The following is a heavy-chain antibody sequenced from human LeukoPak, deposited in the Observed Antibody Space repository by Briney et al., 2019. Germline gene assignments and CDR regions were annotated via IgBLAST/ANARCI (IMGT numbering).Heavy chain of an antibody. J-gene: IGHJ4*02. V-gene: IGHV4-59*01. Sequence: SETLSLTCTVSGGSISSYYWSWIRQPPGKGLGGLGYIYYSGSTNYNPSLKSRVTISVDTSKNQFSLKLSSVTAADTAVYYCARTYYYGSGSYLLDYWGQGTLVTVSS. CDR1: GGSISSYY. CDR3: ARTYYYGSGSYLLDY. CDR2: IYYSGST. D-gene: IGHD3-10*01.